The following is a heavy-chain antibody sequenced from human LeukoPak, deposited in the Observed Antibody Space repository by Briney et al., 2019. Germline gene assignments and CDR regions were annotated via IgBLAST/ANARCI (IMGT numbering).Heavy chain of an antibody. CDR1: GGSVSGYY. V-gene: IGHV4-59*02. Sequence: SETLSLTCVVSGGSVSGYYWGWIRQPPGRGLEWIGYVYYSGSTNYNPSFKSRITISVDTSRSQFSLQLSSVTAADTAVYYCAGIHRYCSGGACYVLDNWGQGTLVAVSS. CDR2: VYYSGST. J-gene: IGHJ4*02. D-gene: IGHD2-15*01. CDR3: AGIHRYCSGGACYVLDN.